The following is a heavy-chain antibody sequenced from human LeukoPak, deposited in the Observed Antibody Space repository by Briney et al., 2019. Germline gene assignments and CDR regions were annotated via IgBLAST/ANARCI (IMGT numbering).Heavy chain of an antibody. J-gene: IGHJ4*02. V-gene: IGHV4-39*07. CDR2: INHSGST. CDR1: GDSISTSNSY. CDR3: ARGRRRLMYYYDSSGHFDY. D-gene: IGHD3-22*01. Sequence: SETLSLTCTVSGDSISTSNSYWGWFRQPRGRGLEWIGEINHSGSTNYNPSLKSRVTISVDTSKNQFSLKLSSVTAADTAVYYCARGRRRLMYYYDSSGHFDYWGQGTLVTVSS.